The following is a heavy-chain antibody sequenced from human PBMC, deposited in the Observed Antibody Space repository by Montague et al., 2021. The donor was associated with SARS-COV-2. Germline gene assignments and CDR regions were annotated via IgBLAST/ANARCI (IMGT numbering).Heavy chain of an antibody. CDR2: FDPQHGET. J-gene: IGHJ3*01. Sequence: SVKVSCKASGYSVNEVPIHWVRQAPGDGLEWMGSFDPQHGETVYTQKFQGRVTMTEDPSTETAYLELSNLISDDTAVYYCATESIVGVVIYALAFWGQGTLVTVAS. V-gene: IGHV1-24*01. D-gene: IGHD3-3*02. CDR3: ATESIVGVVIYALAF. CDR1: GYSVNEVP.